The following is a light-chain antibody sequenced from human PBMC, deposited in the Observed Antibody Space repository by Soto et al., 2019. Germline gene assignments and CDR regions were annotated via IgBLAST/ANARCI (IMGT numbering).Light chain of an antibody. CDR2: DAS. J-gene: IGKJ1*01. CDR1: QSISSW. Sequence: DIQMTQSPSTLSASVGDRVTITCRASQSISSWLAWYQQKPGKAPKLLIYDASSLESGVPSRFSGSGSGTEFTLTISSLQPDDFATYYCQQYNSYPWTCGQGTKVELK. V-gene: IGKV1-5*01. CDR3: QQYNSYPWT.